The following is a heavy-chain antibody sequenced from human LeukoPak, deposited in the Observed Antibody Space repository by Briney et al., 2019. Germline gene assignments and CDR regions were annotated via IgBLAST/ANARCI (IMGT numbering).Heavy chain of an antibody. Sequence: GGSLRLSCAAAGFTFSSYSMNWIRQAPGKGLEWVSSISSSTSYIYYADSVKGRFTISKDNAKNSLYLQMNSLRAEDTAVYYCARAGGSTVSHSDYWGQGTLVTVSS. J-gene: IGHJ4*02. CDR3: ARAGGSTVSHSDY. CDR2: ISSSTSYI. D-gene: IGHD4-17*01. CDR1: GFTFSSYS. V-gene: IGHV3-21*01.